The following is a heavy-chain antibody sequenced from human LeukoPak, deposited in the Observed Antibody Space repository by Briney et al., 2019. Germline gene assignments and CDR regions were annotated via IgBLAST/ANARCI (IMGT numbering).Heavy chain of an antibody. CDR3: ASPLRGYCSSTSCYSL. Sequence: GRSLRLSCAASGFTFSSYGMHWVRQAPGKGLEWVAVISYDGSNKYYADSVKGRFTISRDNSKNTLHLQMNSLRAEDTAVYYCASPLRGYCSSTSCYSLWGQGTLVTVSS. CDR1: GFTFSSYG. D-gene: IGHD2-2*01. CDR2: ISYDGSNK. V-gene: IGHV3-30*03. J-gene: IGHJ4*02.